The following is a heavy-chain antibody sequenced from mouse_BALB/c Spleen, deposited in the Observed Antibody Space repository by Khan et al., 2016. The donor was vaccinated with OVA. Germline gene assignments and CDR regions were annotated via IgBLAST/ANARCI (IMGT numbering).Heavy chain of an antibody. CDR1: GFIFSSYG. V-gene: IGHV5-6-3*01. CDR2: INSNGGNT. Sequence: EVELVESGGGLVQPGGSLKLSCAASGFIFSSYGMSWVRQTSDKRLELVATINSNGGNTYYPDSVKGRFTISRDNAKNTLYLQMSSLKSEDTAMYFCTRVEYVWLTECFDYWGQGTMVTVSS. D-gene: IGHD2-10*02. J-gene: IGHJ2*01. CDR3: TRVEYVWLTECFDY.